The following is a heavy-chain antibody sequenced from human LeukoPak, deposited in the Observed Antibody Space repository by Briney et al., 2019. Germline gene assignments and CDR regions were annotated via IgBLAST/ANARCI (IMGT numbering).Heavy chain of an antibody. CDR3: ARIKAVAGPPSYFDY. CDR1: GFIFSNYA. CDR2: ISYDGTNR. Sequence: GGSLRLSCTASGFIFSNYAIHWVRPAPGKGLEWVALISYDGTNRNYADSVKGRFIISRDNSKNTLYLQMNRLRGEDTAVYYCARIKAVAGPPSYFDYWGQGTLVIVSS. J-gene: IGHJ4*02. V-gene: IGHV3-30*04. D-gene: IGHD6-19*01.